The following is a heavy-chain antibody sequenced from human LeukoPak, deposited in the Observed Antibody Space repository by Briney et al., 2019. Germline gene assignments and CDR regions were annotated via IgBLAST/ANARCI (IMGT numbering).Heavy chain of an antibody. CDR1: GYNFISDD. D-gene: IGHD2-8*01. Sequence: ASVKVSCKASGYNFISDDMHWVRQAPGQGLEWMGIINPSGGSTSYAQKFQDRVTMTRDTSTSTVYVELSSLKSEDTAVYYSAREDVVLVDAVRYYYYGMDVWGQGTTVTVSS. J-gene: IGHJ6*02. V-gene: IGHV1-46*01. CDR3: AREDVVLVDAVRYYYYGMDV. CDR2: INPSGGST.